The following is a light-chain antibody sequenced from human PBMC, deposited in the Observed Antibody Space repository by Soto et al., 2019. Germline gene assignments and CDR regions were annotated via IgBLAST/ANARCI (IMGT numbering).Light chain of an antibody. Sequence: EIVLTQSPATLSLSPGERGTLSCRASESVTDYLAWYQQKPGQAPRLLVYDVSNRATGIPARFSGSGSGTDFTLTISSLEPEDFAVYYCQQRSNWPRFTFGPGTKVDIK. CDR2: DVS. J-gene: IGKJ3*01. V-gene: IGKV3-11*01. CDR1: ESVTDY. CDR3: QQRSNWPRFT.